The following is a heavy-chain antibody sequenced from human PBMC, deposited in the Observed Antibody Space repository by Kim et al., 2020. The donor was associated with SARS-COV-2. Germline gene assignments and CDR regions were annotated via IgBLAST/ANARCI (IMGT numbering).Heavy chain of an antibody. CDR1: GGSFRGYY. Sequence: SETLSLTCAVYGGSFRGYYWSWIRQPPGKGLEWIGEINHSGSTNHNPSLKSRVTISVDTSKNQFSLKLSSVTAADTAVYYCARVPCSSTSCNWFDPWGQGTLVTVSS. CDR2: INHSGST. V-gene: IGHV4-34*01. D-gene: IGHD2-2*01. J-gene: IGHJ5*02. CDR3: ARVPCSSTSCNWFDP.